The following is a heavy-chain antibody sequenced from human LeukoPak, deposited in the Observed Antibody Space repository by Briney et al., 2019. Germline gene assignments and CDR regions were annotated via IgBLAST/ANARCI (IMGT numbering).Heavy chain of an antibody. CDR1: GLSLNTAGVG. D-gene: IGHD3-10*01. Sequence: SGPTLVKPTQTLTLTCTLSGLSLNTAGVGVGWIRQPPGKALEWLAFIYWDDDKRYNPSLKTRLTITKDTSKNQVVLTVTNMDPVDTATYYCAKAGYGSGSYLRYYYYGMDVWGQGTTVTVSS. CDR2: IYWDDDK. V-gene: IGHV2-5*02. J-gene: IGHJ6*02. CDR3: AKAGYGSGSYLRYYYYGMDV.